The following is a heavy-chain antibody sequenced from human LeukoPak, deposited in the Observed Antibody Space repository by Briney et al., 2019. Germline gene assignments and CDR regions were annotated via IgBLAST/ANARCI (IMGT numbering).Heavy chain of an antibody. Sequence: SETLSLTCTVSGGSISSGSYYWSWIRQPAGKGLEWIGRIYTSGSTNYNPSLKSRVTMSVDTSKNQFSLKLSSVTAADTAVYYCARDHVKGAVLSWYFDLWGRGTLVTVSS. CDR3: ARDHVKGAVLSWYFDL. D-gene: IGHD4/OR15-4a*01. CDR1: GGSISSGSYY. CDR2: IYTSGST. V-gene: IGHV4-61*02. J-gene: IGHJ2*01.